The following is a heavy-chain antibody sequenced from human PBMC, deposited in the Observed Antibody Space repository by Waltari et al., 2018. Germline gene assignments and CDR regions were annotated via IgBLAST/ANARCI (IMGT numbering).Heavy chain of an antibody. CDR3: ATVGLLAVAGYYFDY. Sequence: QVQLVQSGAEVKKPGASVKVSCKVSEYTLAELSMHWVRQAPGKGLEWMGGFDPEDGETIYAQKFQARVTMTEDTSIDTAYMELSSLRSEDTAVYYCATVGLLAVAGYYFDYWGQGTLVTVSS. CDR2: FDPEDGET. J-gene: IGHJ4*02. D-gene: IGHD6-19*01. CDR1: EYTLAELS. V-gene: IGHV1-24*01.